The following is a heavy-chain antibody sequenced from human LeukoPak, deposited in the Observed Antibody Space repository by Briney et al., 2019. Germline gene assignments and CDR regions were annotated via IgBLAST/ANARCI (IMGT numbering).Heavy chain of an antibody. V-gene: IGHV4-39*01. CDR1: GVSISSSTYY. Sequence: SETLSLTCTVSGVSISSSTYYWGWIRQPPGKGLEWIGSIYYSGSTYYNPSLKSRVTISVDTSKNQFSLKLSSVTAADTAVYYCARWVPQSNAFDIWGQGTMVTVSS. CDR2: IYYSGST. CDR3: ARWVPQSNAFDI. J-gene: IGHJ3*02.